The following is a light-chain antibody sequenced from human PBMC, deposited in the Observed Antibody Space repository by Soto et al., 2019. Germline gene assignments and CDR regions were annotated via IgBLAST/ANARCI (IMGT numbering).Light chain of an antibody. V-gene: IGLV2-14*01. J-gene: IGLJ3*02. CDR2: EVS. CDR1: SSDVGGYNY. CDR3: SSYTSSVTRV. Sequence: QSVLTQPASVSGSPGQSITISCTGTSSDVGGYNYVSWYQQHPGKAPKLMIYEVSNRPSGVSNRFSGSKSGNTASLTISGLQAEDEAAYYCSSYTSSVTRVFGGGTKLTVL.